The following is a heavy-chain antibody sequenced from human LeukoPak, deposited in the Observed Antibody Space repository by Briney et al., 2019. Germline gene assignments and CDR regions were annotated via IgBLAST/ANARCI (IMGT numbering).Heavy chain of an antibody. CDR2: IYHSGST. V-gene: IGHV4-38-2*02. Sequence: SETLSLTCTVSGYSISSGYYWGWIRQPPGKGLEWIGSIYHSGSTYYNPSLKSRVTISVDTSKNQFSLRLSSVTAADTAVYYCARDVYGDYSQLNWFDPWGQGTLVTVSS. CDR3: ARDVYGDYSQLNWFDP. CDR1: GYSISSGYY. D-gene: IGHD4-17*01. J-gene: IGHJ5*02.